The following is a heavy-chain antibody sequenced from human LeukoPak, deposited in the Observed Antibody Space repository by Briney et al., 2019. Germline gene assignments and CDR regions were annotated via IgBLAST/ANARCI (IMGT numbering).Heavy chain of an antibody. CDR2: IFHNGNT. V-gene: IGHV4-59*04. Sequence: SETLSLTCTVSGGSISSYYWSWIRQPPGKGLEWIGNIFHNGNTYYNPSLKSRVTMSIDTSKKQFSLKLRTATAADTAVYYCARIEDVTRGYNHAYYFDYWGQGSLVTVSS. J-gene: IGHJ4*02. CDR1: GGSISSYY. CDR3: ARIEDVTRGYNHAYYFDY. D-gene: IGHD5-18*01.